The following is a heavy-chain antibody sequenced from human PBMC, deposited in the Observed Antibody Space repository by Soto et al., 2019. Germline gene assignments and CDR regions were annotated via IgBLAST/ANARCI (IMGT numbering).Heavy chain of an antibody. D-gene: IGHD4-17*01. V-gene: IGHV4-30-2*01. Sequence: QLQLQESGSGLVKPSQTLSLTCAVSGGSISSGGYSWSWIRQPPGKDLEWIGYIYHSGSTYYNPSLKSRVTISVDRSKNQFSLKLSSVTAADTAVYSCARGYGDYDVWYFDLWGRGTLVTVSS. J-gene: IGHJ2*01. CDR2: IYHSGST. CDR1: GGSISSGGYS. CDR3: ARGYGDYDVWYFDL.